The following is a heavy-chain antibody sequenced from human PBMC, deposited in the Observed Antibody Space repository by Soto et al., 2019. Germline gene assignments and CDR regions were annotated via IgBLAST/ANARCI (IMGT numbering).Heavy chain of an antibody. CDR3: ASGGSCSGPCTWELPDL. CDR1: GNTFTYRY. D-gene: IGHD1-26*01. J-gene: IGHJ5*02. Sequence: ASVKVSCKALGNTFTYRYLHWVRQAPGQALEWMGWITPFSGDVHYAQKFQERVTITRDRSINTAYMRMSSLRSEDTAMYFCASGGSCSGPCTWELPDLWCQGTLVTGSS. V-gene: IGHV1-45*02. CDR2: ITPFSGDV.